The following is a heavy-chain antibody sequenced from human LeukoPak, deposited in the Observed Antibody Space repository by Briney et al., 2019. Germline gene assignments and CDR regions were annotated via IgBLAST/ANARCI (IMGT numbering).Heavy chain of an antibody. V-gene: IGHV3-23*01. Sequence: GGSLRLSCVVSGFTFSSYAMSWVRQAPGKGLEWASGISGSGGSTYYADSVKGRFTISRDNTKNTLYLQMNSLRAEDTAVYYCAKDSSGYLNWFDPWGQGTLVTVSS. J-gene: IGHJ5*02. CDR3: AKDSSGYLNWFDP. CDR1: GFTFSSYA. CDR2: ISGSGGST. D-gene: IGHD3-22*01.